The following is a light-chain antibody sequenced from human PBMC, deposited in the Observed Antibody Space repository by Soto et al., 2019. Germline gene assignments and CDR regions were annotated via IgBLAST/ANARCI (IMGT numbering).Light chain of an antibody. V-gene: IGLV2-18*02. Sequence: QSALTQPPSVSGSPGQSVTISCTGTSSDVGNYNRVSWYQQPPGTAPKVIIYEVSNRPSGVPDRFSGSKSGNTASLTISGLQAEYEADYYCSSYTSSSTYVFGTGTKLTVL. CDR3: SSYTSSSTYV. J-gene: IGLJ1*01. CDR2: EVS. CDR1: SSDVGNYNR.